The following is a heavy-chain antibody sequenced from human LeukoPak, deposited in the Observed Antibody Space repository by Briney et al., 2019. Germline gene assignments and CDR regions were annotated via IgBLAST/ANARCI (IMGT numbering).Heavy chain of an antibody. CDR2: IYYSGST. V-gene: IGHV4-61*05. D-gene: IGHD4-17*01. J-gene: IGHJ4*02. CDR1: GGSISSSSYY. Sequence: SETLSLTCTVSGGSISSSSYYWGWIRQPPGKGLEWIGYIYYSGSTNYNPSLKSRVTISVDTSKIKFSLKLSSVTAADTAVYYCAAQTTVPPYYFDYWGQGTLVTVSS. CDR3: AAQTTVPPYYFDY.